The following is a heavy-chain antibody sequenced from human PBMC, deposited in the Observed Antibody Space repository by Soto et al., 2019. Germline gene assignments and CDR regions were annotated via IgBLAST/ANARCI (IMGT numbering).Heavy chain of an antibody. CDR3: AKDIRAFVVVVAGYFDY. V-gene: IGHV3-9*01. CDR2: ISWNSDTI. CDR1: VFTFEDSA. J-gene: IGHJ4*01. Sequence: EVQLVESGGGLVQPGRSLRLSCAASVFTFEDSAMHWVRQAPGKGLEWVSSISWNSDTIGYADSVKGRFTISRDNAKSSLYLQMNSLRAEDTALYYCAKDIRAFVVVVAGYFDYCVHGTLVTVSS. D-gene: IGHD2-15*01.